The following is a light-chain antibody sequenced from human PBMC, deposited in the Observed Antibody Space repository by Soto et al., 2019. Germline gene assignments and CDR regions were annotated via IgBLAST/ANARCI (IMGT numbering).Light chain of an antibody. CDR2: GAS. CDR1: ETFCSGC. CDR3: QHYGTTPWT. V-gene: IGKV3-20*01. Sequence: TVLTQSPATLSLSPGERVTLSCRASETFCSGCLAWYQQKPGQSPRLLIYGASSRATGIPARFSGSGSGTDFTLTISRLEPEDFAVYYCQHYGTTPWTFGPGTKVGIK. J-gene: IGKJ1*01.